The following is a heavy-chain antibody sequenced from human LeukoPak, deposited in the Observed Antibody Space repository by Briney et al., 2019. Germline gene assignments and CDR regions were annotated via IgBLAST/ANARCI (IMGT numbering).Heavy chain of an antibody. Sequence: SQTLSLTCTVSGASIRSGDYYWSWIRQPPGKGLEWIGYIYDSGSTYYNPSLKSRITISVDTSENRFSLKLSSVTATDTAVYYCARDCSGGNCYGAFDIWGQGTMVTVSS. CDR1: GASIRSGDYY. J-gene: IGHJ3*02. D-gene: IGHD2-15*01. V-gene: IGHV4-30-4*01. CDR3: ARDCSGGNCYGAFDI. CDR2: IYDSGST.